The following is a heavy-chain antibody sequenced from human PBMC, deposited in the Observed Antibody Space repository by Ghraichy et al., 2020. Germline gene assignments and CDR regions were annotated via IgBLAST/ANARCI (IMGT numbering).Heavy chain of an antibody. D-gene: IGHD1-26*01. V-gene: IGHV4-59*01. CDR2: IYYSGST. Sequence: SQTLSLTCTVSGGSISSYYWSWIRQPPGKGLEWIGYIYYSGSTNYNPSLKSRVTISVDTSKNQFSLKLSSVTAADTAMYYCARDSSGSYSPYFDYWGQGTLVTVSS. CDR1: GGSISSYY. J-gene: IGHJ4*02. CDR3: ARDSSGSYSPYFDY.